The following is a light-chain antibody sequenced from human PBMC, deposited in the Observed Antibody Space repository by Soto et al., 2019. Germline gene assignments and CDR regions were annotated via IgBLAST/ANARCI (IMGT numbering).Light chain of an antibody. V-gene: IGKV1-39*01. CDR3: QQSYDLPRT. J-gene: IGKJ2*01. Sequence: DIQMTQSPSSLSASVGDRVTISCRTNQSVSKYINWYQQKPGTAPKPLIYYVSSLQGGVPSRFSGSGSATDFALTISNLQPEVFATYYCQQSYDLPRTFGQGTKLEIK. CDR1: QSVSKY. CDR2: YVS.